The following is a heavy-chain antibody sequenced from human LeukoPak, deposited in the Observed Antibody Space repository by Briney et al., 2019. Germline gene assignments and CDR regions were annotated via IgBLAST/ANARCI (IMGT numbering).Heavy chain of an antibody. CDR2: ISWNSGSI. V-gene: IGHV3-9*03. J-gene: IGHJ3*02. D-gene: IGHD6-19*01. Sequence: PGRSLRLSCAASGFTFDDYAMHWVRQAPGKGLEWVSGISWNSGSIGYADSVKGRFTISRDNAKNSLYLQMNSLRAEDMALYYCAKVSSSDWYFDAFDIWGQGTMVTVSS. CDR1: GFTFDDYA. CDR3: AKVSSSDWYFDAFDI.